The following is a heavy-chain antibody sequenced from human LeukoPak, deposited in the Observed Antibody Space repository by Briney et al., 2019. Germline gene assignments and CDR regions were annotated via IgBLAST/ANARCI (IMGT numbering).Heavy chain of an antibody. CDR2: ISAYNGNT. Sequence: ASVKVSCKASGYTFTSYGIRWVRQAPGQGLEWMGWISAYNGNTKYAQKVLGRVTMTTDTSTSTASMELRSLRSDDTAVYYCARGGLVVVVAATPSTTPGLLHWLDPWGQGTLVSVSS. D-gene: IGHD2-15*01. J-gene: IGHJ5*02. CDR3: ARGGLVVVVAATPSTTPGLLHWLDP. V-gene: IGHV1-18*01. CDR1: GYTFTSYG.